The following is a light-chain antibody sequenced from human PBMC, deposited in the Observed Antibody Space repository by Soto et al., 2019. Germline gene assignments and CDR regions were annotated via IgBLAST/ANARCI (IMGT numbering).Light chain of an antibody. CDR3: GTWDSRLSAWM. V-gene: IGLV1-51*02. Sequence: QSVLTQPPSVSAAPGQKVTISCSGSSSNVGNNYVSWFQQLPGTAPKLLIYENNMRPSGISDRFSGSKSGTSATLGITGLQTGDEADYYCGTWDSRLSAWMFGGGTQLTVL. CDR2: ENN. CDR1: SSNVGNNY. J-gene: IGLJ3*02.